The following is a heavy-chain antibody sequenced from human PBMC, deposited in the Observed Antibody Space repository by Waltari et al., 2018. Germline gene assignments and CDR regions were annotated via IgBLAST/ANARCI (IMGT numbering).Heavy chain of an antibody. CDR1: GFTVSSNY. CDR3: ARDSRQQLATFDY. V-gene: IGHV3-53*01. Sequence: EVQLVESGGGLIQPGGSLRLSCAASGFTVSSNYMSWVRQAPGKGLEWVSVIYSGGRTYYADSGKGRFTICRDNSKNTLYLQRNSLRAEDTAVYYCARDSRQQLATFDYWGQGTLVTVSS. D-gene: IGHD6-13*01. CDR2: IYSGGRT. J-gene: IGHJ4*02.